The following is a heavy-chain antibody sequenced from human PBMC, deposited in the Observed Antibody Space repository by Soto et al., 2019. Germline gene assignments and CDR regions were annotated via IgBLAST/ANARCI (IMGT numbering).Heavy chain of an antibody. Sequence: GGSLRLSCAACGVTFSSYSMNWVLQAPGKGLEWVSSISSSGSYIYYSDSVKGRFTISRDDAKNSLYLQMNSLRAEDTAVYYCVSHPRDNSGYLYYFDYWGQGSSVPVFS. CDR2: ISSSGSYI. CDR1: GVTFSSYS. CDR3: VSHPRDNSGYLYYFDY. J-gene: IGHJ4*02. V-gene: IGHV3-21*01. D-gene: IGHD3-22*01.